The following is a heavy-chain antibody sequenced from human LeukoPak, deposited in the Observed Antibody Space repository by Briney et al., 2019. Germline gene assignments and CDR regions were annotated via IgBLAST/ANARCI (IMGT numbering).Heavy chain of an antibody. J-gene: IGHJ4*02. Sequence: SETLSLTCAVYGGSFSGYYWSWIRQPAGKGLEWIGRIYTSGSTNYNPSLKSRVTMSVDTSKNQFSLKLSSVTAADTAVYYCAREGALWFGELFTLDYWGQGTLVTVSS. CDR3: AREGALWFGELFTLDY. V-gene: IGHV4-4*07. CDR2: IYTSGST. CDR1: GGSFSGYY. D-gene: IGHD3-10*01.